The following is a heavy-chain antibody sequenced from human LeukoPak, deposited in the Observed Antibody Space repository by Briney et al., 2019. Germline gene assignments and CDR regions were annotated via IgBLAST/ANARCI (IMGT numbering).Heavy chain of an antibody. D-gene: IGHD3-22*01. CDR1: GYTFTSYG. J-gene: IGHJ4*02. Sequence: ASVKVSCKASGYTFTSYGISWVRQAPGKGLEWMGRISAYNGNTNYAQKLQGRVTMTTDTSTSTAYMELRSLRSDDTAVYYCARDRYYYDSSGSRGFDYWGQGTLVTVSS. CDR2: ISAYNGNT. V-gene: IGHV1-18*01. CDR3: ARDRYYYDSSGSRGFDY.